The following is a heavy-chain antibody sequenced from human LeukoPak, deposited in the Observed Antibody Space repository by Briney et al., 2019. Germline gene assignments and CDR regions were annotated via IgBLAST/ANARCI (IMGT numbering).Heavy chain of an antibody. J-gene: IGHJ4*02. CDR1: GFTSGFTFSSYY. Sequence: GGSLRLSCAASGFTSGFTFSSYYMAWLRQAPGKGLEWVANIKQDGSEKYYGGSVKGRFTISRDNARNSLYLQLESLRVEDTALYFCAGGFGFLIESWGRGTLVTVSS. D-gene: IGHD3-10*01. CDR3: AGGFGFLIES. CDR2: IKQDGSEK. V-gene: IGHV3-7*04.